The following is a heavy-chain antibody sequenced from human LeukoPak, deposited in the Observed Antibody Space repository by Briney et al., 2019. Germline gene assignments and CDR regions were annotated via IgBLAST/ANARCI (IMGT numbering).Heavy chain of an antibody. CDR2: IIPIFGTA. CDR3: ARGTGSEILMGGAWFDP. V-gene: IGHV1-69*06. Sequence: SVKVSCKASGGTFSSYAISWVRQAPGQGLEWMGGIIPIFGTANYAQKFQGRVTITADKSTSTAYMELSSLRSEDTAVYYCARGTGSEILMGGAWFDPWGQGTLVTVSS. D-gene: IGHD3/OR15-3a*01. J-gene: IGHJ5*02. CDR1: GGTFSSYA.